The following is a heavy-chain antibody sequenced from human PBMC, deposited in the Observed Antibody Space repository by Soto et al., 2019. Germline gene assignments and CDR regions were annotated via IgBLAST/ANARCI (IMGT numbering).Heavy chain of an antibody. CDR3: APGSLRVLHSPY. V-gene: IGHV1-24*01. Sequence: QVQLVQSGAEVKKPGASVKVSCKVSGYTLTELSMHWVRQAPGKGLEWMGGFDPEDGETIYAQKFQGRVTMTEETSTDTAYMKLSRMRYEDAAVYYCAPGSLRVLHSPYWGQGTLVTVSS. J-gene: IGHJ4*02. CDR2: FDPEDGET. D-gene: IGHD2-15*01. CDR1: GYTLTELS.